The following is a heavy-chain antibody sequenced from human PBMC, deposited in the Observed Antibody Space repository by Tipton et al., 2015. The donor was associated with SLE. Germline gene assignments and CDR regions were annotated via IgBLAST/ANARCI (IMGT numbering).Heavy chain of an antibody. CDR1: GYTLTELS. D-gene: IGHD6-13*01. CDR3: STNKRLSSSWFDY. V-gene: IGHV1-24*01. CDR2: FAPEDGET. J-gene: IGHJ5*01. Sequence: QLVQSGPEVKKPGASVKVSCKVSGYTLTELSMHWVRQAPGKGLEWMGGFAPEDGETIYAQKFQGRVTMTEDTSTDTAYMELSSLRSEDTAVYCCSTNKRLSSSWFDYWGQGTLVTVSS.